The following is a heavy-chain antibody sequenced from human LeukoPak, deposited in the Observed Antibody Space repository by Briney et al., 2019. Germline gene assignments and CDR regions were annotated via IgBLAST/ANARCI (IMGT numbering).Heavy chain of an antibody. CDR3: ARITAARPSWFDP. D-gene: IGHD6-6*01. Sequence: SQTLSLTCTVSRGSISSGAYYWSWLRQPPGKGLEWIGYIYHSGSTYYNPSLKSRVTISVDRSKNHFSLKLRSVTAADTAVYYCARITAARPSWFDPWGQGTLVTVSS. J-gene: IGHJ5*02. CDR2: IYHSGST. V-gene: IGHV4-30-2*01. CDR1: RGSISSGAYY.